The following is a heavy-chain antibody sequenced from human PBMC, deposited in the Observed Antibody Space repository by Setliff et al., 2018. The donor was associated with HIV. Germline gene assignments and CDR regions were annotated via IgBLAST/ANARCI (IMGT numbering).Heavy chain of an antibody. CDR3: ARTRGLGYYDSSGNAFDI. D-gene: IGHD3-22*01. CDR1: GDSVSSNSAA. V-gene: IGHV6-1*01. J-gene: IGHJ3*02. Sequence: SQTLSLTCAISGDSVSSNSAAWNWIRQSPSRGLEWLGRTYYRSKWYNDYAGSVNSRITINPDTSKNQFSLQLNSVTPEDTAVYYCARTRGLGYYDSSGNAFDIWGQGTMVTVSS. CDR2: TYYRSKWYN.